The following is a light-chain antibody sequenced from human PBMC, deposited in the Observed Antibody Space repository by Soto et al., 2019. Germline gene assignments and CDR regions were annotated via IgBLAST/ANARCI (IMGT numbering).Light chain of an antibody. J-gene: IGKJ5*01. Sequence: EIVLTQSPGTLSLSPGERATLSCRASQGVSSSYLDWYQQKPGQAPRLLIYGASGRATGIPDRFSGSGSGTDFSLTISRLEPDDFAVYYCQQYGSSPPVTFGQGTRLEIK. CDR3: QQYGSSPPVT. CDR2: GAS. V-gene: IGKV3-20*01. CDR1: QGVSSSY.